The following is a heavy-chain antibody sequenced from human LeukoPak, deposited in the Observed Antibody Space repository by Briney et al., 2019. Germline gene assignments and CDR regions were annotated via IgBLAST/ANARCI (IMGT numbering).Heavy chain of an antibody. Sequence: GGSLRLSCAASGFTVSDNYMSWVRQAPGKGLEWVSVFYSGGSTRYADSVKGRFTISRDNSKNTLYLQMNSLRAEDTAVYYCARDSRRILPSDWGQGTLVTVSS. CDR2: FYSGGST. V-gene: IGHV3-66*01. CDR1: GFTVSDNY. D-gene: IGHD2-15*01. J-gene: IGHJ4*02. CDR3: ARDSRRILPSD.